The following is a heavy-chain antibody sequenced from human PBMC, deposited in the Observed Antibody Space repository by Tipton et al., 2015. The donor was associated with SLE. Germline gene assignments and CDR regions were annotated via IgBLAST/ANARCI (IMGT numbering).Heavy chain of an antibody. CDR1: GIRLRNYA. D-gene: IGHD3-22*01. J-gene: IGHJ3*02. CDR2: MSPSGGRT. CDR3: AKALPPSSSDTSEGAFDI. V-gene: IGHV3-23*01. Sequence: SLRLSCAASGIRLRNYAMSWVRQAPGKGLEWVSSMSPSGGRTYYADAVKGRFTLSRDSPKSTIYLQMNSLRAEDTAVYYCAKALPPSSSDTSEGAFDIWGQGTMVTVSS.